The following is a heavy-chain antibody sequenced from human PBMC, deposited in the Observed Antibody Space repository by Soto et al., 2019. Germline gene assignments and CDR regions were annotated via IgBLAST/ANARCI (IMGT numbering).Heavy chain of an antibody. J-gene: IGHJ5*02. Sequence: QVQLQESGPGLVKPSQTLAITCTVSGGASISGGYYWGCIRQHPGTGLEWSGYIYYSGSTYYNPSRKSRVPISVDTSKNQFSLKLSSVTAADTAVYYCARAKKGIAAAENWFDTWGQGTLVNVSS. D-gene: IGHD6-13*01. CDR3: ARAKKGIAAAENWFDT. CDR1: GGASISGGYY. CDR2: IYYSGST. V-gene: IGHV4-31*03.